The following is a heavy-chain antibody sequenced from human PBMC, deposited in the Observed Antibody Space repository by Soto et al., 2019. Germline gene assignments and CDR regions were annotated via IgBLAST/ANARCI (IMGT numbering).Heavy chain of an antibody. CDR1: GGSVSSGSYY. CDR2: VFYNGTT. Sequence: QVQLHESGPGLVKPSETLSLTCTVSGGSVSSGSYYWSWIRQPPGKGLEHIGYVFYNGTTNYNPSLKSRVTMSVDTSRDQFYLRLSSVTAPDTAFYYCARGVTIITGFDYWGQGSLVTVSS. CDR3: ARGVTIITGFDY. D-gene: IGHD3-10*01. J-gene: IGHJ4*02. V-gene: IGHV4-61*01.